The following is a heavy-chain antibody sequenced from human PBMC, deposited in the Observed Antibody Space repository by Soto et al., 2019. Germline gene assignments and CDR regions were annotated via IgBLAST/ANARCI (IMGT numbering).Heavy chain of an antibody. V-gene: IGHV1-18*01. J-gene: IGHJ5*02. CDR1: GYTFTSYG. CDR2: ISAYNGNT. D-gene: IGHD2-15*01. CDR3: ARDCSGGSCYLWFDP. Sequence: EASVKVSCKASGYTFTSYGISWVRQAPGQGLEWMGWISAYNGNTNYAQKLQGRVTMTTDTSTSTAYMELRSLRSDDTAVYYCARDCSGGSCYLWFDPWGQGTLVTVSS.